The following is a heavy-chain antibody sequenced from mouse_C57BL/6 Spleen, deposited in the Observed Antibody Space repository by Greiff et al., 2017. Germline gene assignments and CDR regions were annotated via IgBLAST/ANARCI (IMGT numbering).Heavy chain of an antibody. D-gene: IGHD2-5*01. Sequence: VVGPGASVTLSCKASGYTFTDYEMHWVKQTPVHGLEWIGAIDPETGGTAYNQKFKGKAILTADKSSSTAYMELRSLTSEDSAVYYCTSDSNSFDYWGQGTTLTVSS. CDR1: GYTFTDYE. V-gene: IGHV1-15*01. CDR2: IDPETGGT. CDR3: TSDSNSFDY. J-gene: IGHJ2*01.